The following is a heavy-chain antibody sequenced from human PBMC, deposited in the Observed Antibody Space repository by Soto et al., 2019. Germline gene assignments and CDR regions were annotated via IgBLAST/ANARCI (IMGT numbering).Heavy chain of an antibody. CDR3: ARVRVAGITFFDY. CDR2: IKQDGSEK. J-gene: IGHJ4*02. CDR1: GFTFSSYW. V-gene: IGHV3-7*04. Sequence: GGSLRLSCAASGFTFSSYWMSWVRQAPGKGLEWVANIKQDGSEKYYVDSVEGRFSISRDNAKSSLYLQMNSLRAEDTAVYYCARVRVAGITFFDYWGQGNLVTVSS. D-gene: IGHD3-16*01.